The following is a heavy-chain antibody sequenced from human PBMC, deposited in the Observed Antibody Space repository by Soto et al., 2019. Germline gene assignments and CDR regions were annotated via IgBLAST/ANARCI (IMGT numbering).Heavy chain of an antibody. D-gene: IGHD1-7*01. CDR2: IYPGDSDT. V-gene: IGHV5-51*01. CDR3: AIHNGTTTGMDV. J-gene: IGHJ6*02. Sequence: GESLKISCQGSGYSFTTYWIAWVRQMPGKGLEWMGIIYPGDSDTRYNPSFQGQVTMSADKSISTAYLQWSSLKASETAIYYCAIHNGTTTGMDVWGQGTTVTVSS. CDR1: GYSFTTYW.